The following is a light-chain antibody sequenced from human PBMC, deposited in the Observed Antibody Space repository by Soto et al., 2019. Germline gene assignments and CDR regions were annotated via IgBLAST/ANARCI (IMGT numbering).Light chain of an antibody. CDR2: GAS. CDR1: QSVSSSY. V-gene: IGKV3-20*01. J-gene: IGKJ2*01. CDR3: LQYGSSPYT. Sequence: IVLTQSPGTLSLSPGERATLSCRASQSVSSSYLAWYQQKPGQAPRPLICGASSRATGIPDRFSGSGSGTDFTLTISRLEPEDFAVYYCLQYGSSPYTFGQGTKLEIK.